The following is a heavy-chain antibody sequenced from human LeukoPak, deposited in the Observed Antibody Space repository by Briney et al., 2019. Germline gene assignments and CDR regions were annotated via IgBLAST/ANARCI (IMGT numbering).Heavy chain of an antibody. J-gene: IGHJ4*02. V-gene: IGHV3-23*01. CDR1: GFTFSRYA. D-gene: IGHD6-13*01. Sequence: PGGSLRLSCAASGFTFSRYAMSWVRQAPGKGLEWVSAISGSGGSTYYADSVKGRFTISRDNSKNTLYLQMHSLRAEDTAVYYCVKDYSTIPAAANPLFDYWGQGALVTVSS. CDR2: ISGSGGST. CDR3: VKDYSTIPAAANPLFDY.